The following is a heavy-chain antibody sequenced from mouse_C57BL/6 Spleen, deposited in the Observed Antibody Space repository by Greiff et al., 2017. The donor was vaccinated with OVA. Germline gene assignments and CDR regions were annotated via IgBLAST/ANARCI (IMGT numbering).Heavy chain of an antibody. CDR2: INPSTGGT. CDR1: GYSFTGYY. V-gene: IGHV1-42*01. CDR3: ARGGYYDAMDY. D-gene: IGHD3-1*01. J-gene: IGHJ4*01. Sequence: EVKLMESGPELVKPGASVKISCKASGYSFTGYYMNWVKQSPEKSLEWIGEINPSTGGTTYNQKFKAKATLTVDKSSSTAYMQLKSLTSADSAVYYCARGGYYDAMDYWGQGTSVTVAS.